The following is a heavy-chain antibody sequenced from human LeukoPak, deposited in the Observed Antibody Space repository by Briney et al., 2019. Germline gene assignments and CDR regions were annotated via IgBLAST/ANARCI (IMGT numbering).Heavy chain of an antibody. CDR1: GYTFTGYY. CDR3: ARDPYYYYYYMDV. Sequence: ASVKVSCKASGYTFTGYYMHWVRQAPGQGLEWMGWINPNSGGTNYAQKFQGRVTMTRDTSISTAYTELSRLRSDDTAVYYCARDPYYYYYYMDVWGKGTTVTVSS. CDR2: INPNSGGT. J-gene: IGHJ6*03. V-gene: IGHV1-2*02.